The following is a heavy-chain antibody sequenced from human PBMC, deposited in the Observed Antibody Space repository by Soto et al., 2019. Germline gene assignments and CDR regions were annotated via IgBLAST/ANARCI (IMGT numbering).Heavy chain of an antibody. CDR3: ASQSIAAAGTSPYYYGMDV. J-gene: IGHJ6*02. Sequence: QVQLVQSGAEVKKPGSSVKVSCKASGGTFSSYAISWVRQAPGQGLEWMGGIIPIFGTANYAQKFQGRVTITADKSTSTAYMEQSSLRSEDTAVYYCASQSIAAAGTSPYYYGMDVWGQGTTVTVS. V-gene: IGHV1-69*06. CDR2: IIPIFGTA. D-gene: IGHD6-13*01. CDR1: GGTFSSYA.